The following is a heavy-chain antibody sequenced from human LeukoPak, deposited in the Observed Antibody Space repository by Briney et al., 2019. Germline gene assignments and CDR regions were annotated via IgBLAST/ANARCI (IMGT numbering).Heavy chain of an antibody. D-gene: IGHD2-2*01. J-gene: IGHJ4*02. Sequence: PGGSLRLSCVASGFTFSSYVMSWVRQAPGKGLEWVSGIGGSGGSTYYADSVKGRFTISRDNAKNSLYLQMNSLRAEDTAVYYCARGVVPAAISPVDYWGQGTLVTVSS. V-gene: IGHV3-23*01. CDR1: GFTFSSYV. CDR3: ARGVVPAAISPVDY. CDR2: IGGSGGST.